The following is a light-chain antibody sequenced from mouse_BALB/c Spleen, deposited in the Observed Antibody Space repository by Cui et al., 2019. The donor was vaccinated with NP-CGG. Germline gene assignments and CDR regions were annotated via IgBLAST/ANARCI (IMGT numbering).Light chain of an antibody. CDR1: TGDVTTSNY. Sequence: QAVVTLESALITSTGETVTLTCRSSTGDVTTSNYANWVQEKPDHLFTGLIGGTNNRTPGVPARFSGSLIGDKAALTITGAQTEDEAIYFCALWYSNHWVFGGGTKLTVL. J-gene: IGLJ1*01. CDR3: ALWYSNHWV. V-gene: IGLV1*01. CDR2: GTN.